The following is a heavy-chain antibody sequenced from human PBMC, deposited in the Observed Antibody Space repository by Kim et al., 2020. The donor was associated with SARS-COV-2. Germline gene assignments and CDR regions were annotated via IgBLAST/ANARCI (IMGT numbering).Heavy chain of an antibody. CDR3: ARGQGGFGG. CDR1: GFTFSTYP. J-gene: IGHJ4*01. D-gene: IGHD2-15*01. V-gene: IGHV3-13*01. Sequence: GGSLRLSCAASGFTFSTYPLHWVRQATGKGLEWVSAIGSGGATYYAGSVKGRFTISRNNDKTSVYLQMNSLRVDDTAVYYCARGQGGFGGWGKGSLV. CDR2: IGSGGAT.